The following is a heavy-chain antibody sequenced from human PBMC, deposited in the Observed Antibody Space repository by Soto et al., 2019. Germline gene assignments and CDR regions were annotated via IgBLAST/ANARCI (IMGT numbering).Heavy chain of an antibody. CDR1: GFTFSSYA. CDR3: ARARRKLPQKTRPLYYYYGMDV. Sequence: QVQLVESGGGVVQPGRSLRLSCAASGFTFSSYAMHWVRQAPGKGLEWVAVISYDGSNKYYADSVKGRFTISRDNSKNTLYLQMNSLRAEDTAVYYCARARRKLPQKTRPLYYYYGMDVWGQGTTVTVSS. CDR2: ISYDGSNK. J-gene: IGHJ6*02. D-gene: IGHD6-6*01. V-gene: IGHV3-30-3*01.